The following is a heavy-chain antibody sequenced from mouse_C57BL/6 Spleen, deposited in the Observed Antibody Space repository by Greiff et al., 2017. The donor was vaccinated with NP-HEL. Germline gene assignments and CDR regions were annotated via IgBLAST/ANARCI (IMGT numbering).Heavy chain of an antibody. J-gene: IGHJ3*01. CDR2: INPNNGGT. CDR1: GYTFTDYY. CDR3: AVGPFSY. V-gene: IGHV1-26*01. Sequence: EVQLQQSGPELVKPGASVKISCKASGYTFTDYYMNWVKQSHGKSLEWIGDINPNNGGTSYNQKFKGKATLTVDKSSSTAYMELRSLTSEDSAVYYCAVGPFSYWGQGTLVTVSA.